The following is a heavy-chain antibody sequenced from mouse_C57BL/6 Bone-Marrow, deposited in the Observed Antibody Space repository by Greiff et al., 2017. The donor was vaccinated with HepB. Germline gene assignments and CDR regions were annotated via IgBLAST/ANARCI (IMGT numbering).Heavy chain of an antibody. Sequence: VQLQQSGAELVKPGASVKISCKASGYTFTDYYINWVKRRPGQGLEWIGKIGPGSGSTYYNEKFKGKATLTADKSSSTAYMQLSSLTSEDSAVYFCTYDYDPWFAYWGQGTLVTVSA. CDR3: TYDYDPWFAY. D-gene: IGHD2-4*01. CDR1: GYTFTDYY. CDR2: IGPGSGST. J-gene: IGHJ3*01. V-gene: IGHV1-77*01.